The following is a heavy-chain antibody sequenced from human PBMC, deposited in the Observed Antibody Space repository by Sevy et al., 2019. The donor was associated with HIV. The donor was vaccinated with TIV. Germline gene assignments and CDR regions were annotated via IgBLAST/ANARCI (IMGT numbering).Heavy chain of an antibody. V-gene: IGHV3-7*03. CDR2: IKQDGSEK. D-gene: IGHD3-10*01. CDR3: ARDSLLNYGSGSYYVY. CDR1: GFSFSSYW. J-gene: IGHJ4*02. Sequence: GGSLRLSCAASGFSFSSYWMSWVRRAPGKGLEWVANIKQDGSEKYYVDSVKGRFTISRDNAKNSLYLQMNSLRAEDTAVYYCARDSLLNYGSGSYYVYWGQGTLVTVSS.